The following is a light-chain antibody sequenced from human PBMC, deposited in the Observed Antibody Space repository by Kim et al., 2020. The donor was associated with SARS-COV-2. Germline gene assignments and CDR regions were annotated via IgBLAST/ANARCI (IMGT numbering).Light chain of an antibody. CDR1: KLGDRH. J-gene: IGLJ1*01. Sequence: SPGQTAISTCSGNKLGDRHACWYQQRPGQSPVLVIYEDIKRPSGIPERFSGSNSGNTATLTIRGTQAMDEADYYCQTWDSGTPYVFGPGTTVTVL. V-gene: IGLV3-1*01. CDR2: EDI. CDR3: QTWDSGTPYV.